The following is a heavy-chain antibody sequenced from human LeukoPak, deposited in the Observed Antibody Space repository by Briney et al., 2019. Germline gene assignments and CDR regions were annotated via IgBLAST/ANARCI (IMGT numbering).Heavy chain of an antibody. CDR1: GGSFSSSSYY. CDR3: ARHFVRDGYKSNAFDI. V-gene: IGHV4-39*01. CDR2: MYYSGST. Sequence: SETLSLTCTVSGGSFSSSSYYWGWIRQPPGKGLEWIGSMYYSGSTYYNASLRSRVTISVDTSKNQFSLKLSSVTAADTAVYYCARHFVRDGYKSNAFDIWGQGTMVTVSS. J-gene: IGHJ3*02. D-gene: IGHD5-24*01.